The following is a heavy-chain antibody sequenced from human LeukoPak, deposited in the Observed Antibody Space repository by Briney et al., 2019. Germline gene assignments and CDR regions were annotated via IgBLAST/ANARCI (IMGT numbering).Heavy chain of an antibody. CDR2: INPSGGST. V-gene: IGHV1-46*01. D-gene: IGHD3-22*01. J-gene: IGHJ1*01. CDR1: GYTFTSYY. CDR3: ASGDYYDSSGYYGNEYVQH. Sequence: ASVKVSCKASGYTFTSYYMHWVRQAPRQGLEWMGIINPSGGSTSYAQKFQGRVTMTRDTSTCTVYMELSSLRSEETAVYYCASGDYYDSSGYYGNEYVQHWGQGTLVTVSS.